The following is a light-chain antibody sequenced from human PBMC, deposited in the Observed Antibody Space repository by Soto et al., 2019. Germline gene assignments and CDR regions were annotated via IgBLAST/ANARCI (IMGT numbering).Light chain of an antibody. Sequence: SSLTQHASVSGSPGQSITISCTGTSSDVGGYNYVSWYQQHPGKAPKLMIYEVSNRPSGVSNRFSGSKSGNTASLTISGLQAEDEADYYCSSYTSSSTLVFGTGTKVTVL. J-gene: IGLJ1*01. V-gene: IGLV2-14*01. CDR3: SSYTSSSTLV. CDR1: SSDVGGYNY. CDR2: EVS.